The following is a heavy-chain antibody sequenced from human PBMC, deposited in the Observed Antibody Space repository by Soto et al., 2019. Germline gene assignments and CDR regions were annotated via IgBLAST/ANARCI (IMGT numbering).Heavy chain of an antibody. CDR1: GFTFSNAW. D-gene: IGHD3-10*01. CDR3: TKGERSITMVRGPCDDAFDI. J-gene: IGHJ3*02. CDR2: IKSKTDGGTT. V-gene: IGHV3-15*01. Sequence: GGSLRLSCAASGFTFSNAWMSWVRQAPGKGLEWVGRIKSKTDGGTTDYSEPVKGRFTISRDDSKITLYLQMNSLKTEDTVVYYSTKGERSITMVRGPCDDAFDIWGQGTMVTVSS.